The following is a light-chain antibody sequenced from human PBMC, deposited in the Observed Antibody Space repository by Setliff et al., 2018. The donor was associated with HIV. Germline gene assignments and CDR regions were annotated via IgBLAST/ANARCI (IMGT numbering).Light chain of an antibody. CDR1: SIDDADYKF. Sequence: QSVLTQPRSVSGSRGESVDISCTGSSIDDADYKFVSWYQQHPGKAPKLIISEVSKGPSEVSSRFSGSKSGNTASLTISGLQAEDEADYYCSSYTSSSTYVFGTGTKVTVL. CDR3: SSYTSSSTYV. CDR2: EVS. V-gene: IGLV2-14*03. J-gene: IGLJ1*01.